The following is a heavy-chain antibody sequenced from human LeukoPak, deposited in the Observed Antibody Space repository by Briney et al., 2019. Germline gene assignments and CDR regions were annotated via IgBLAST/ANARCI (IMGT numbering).Heavy chain of an antibody. CDR3: ARDLAVVVPAAISDY. V-gene: IGHV3-21*01. CDR1: GFTFSSYS. D-gene: IGHD2-2*01. J-gene: IGHJ4*02. Sequence: GASLRLSCAASGFTFSSYSMNWVRQAPGKGLEWVSSISSSSSYIYYADSVKGRFTISRDNAKNSLYLQMNSLRAEDTAVYYCARDLAVVVPAAISDYWGQGTLVTVSS. CDR2: ISSSSSYI.